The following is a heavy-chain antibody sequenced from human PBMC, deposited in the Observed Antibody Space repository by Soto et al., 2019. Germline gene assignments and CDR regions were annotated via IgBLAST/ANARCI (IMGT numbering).Heavy chain of an antibody. J-gene: IGHJ6*02. CDR2: ISAYNGNT. CDR1: GYTFTSYG. V-gene: IGHV1-18*01. Sequence: QVQLVQSGAEVKKPGASVKVSCKASGYTFTSYGISWVRQAPGQGLEWMGWISAYNGNTNYAQKLQGRVTMTTDTSTSTAYKELRSLRSDDTAVYYCARDRFLEWLPTIERERDYYYYGMDVWGQGTTVTVSS. D-gene: IGHD3-3*01. CDR3: ARDRFLEWLPTIERERDYYYYGMDV.